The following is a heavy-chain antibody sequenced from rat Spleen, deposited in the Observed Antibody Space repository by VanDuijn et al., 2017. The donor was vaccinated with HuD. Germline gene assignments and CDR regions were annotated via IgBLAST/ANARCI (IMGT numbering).Heavy chain of an antibody. CDR3: SGSRVPWYLDF. Sequence: EVQLVESGGGFVQPGRSLKLSCAASGFTFSDYAMAWVRQAPKKGLEWVATIIYDGSYTYYRDSVKGRFTLSRDNAETTLYLQMNSLRSEDTATYYCSGSRVPWYLDFWGPGTMVTVSS. D-gene: IGHD1-11*01. CDR2: IIYDGSYT. J-gene: IGHJ1*01. CDR1: GFTFSDYA. V-gene: IGHV5-17*01.